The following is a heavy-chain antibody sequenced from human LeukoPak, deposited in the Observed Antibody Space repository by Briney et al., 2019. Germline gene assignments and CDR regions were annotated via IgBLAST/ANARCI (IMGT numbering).Heavy chain of an antibody. J-gene: IGHJ4*02. Sequence: PGRSLRLSCAASGFTFSSYAMHWVRQAPGKGLEWVAVISYDGSNKYYADSVKGRFTISRDNSKNTLYLQMNSLRAEDTAVYYCARDGGMWLRGYSYGPFDYWGQGTLVTVSS. CDR1: GFTFSSYA. V-gene: IGHV3-30-3*01. D-gene: IGHD5-18*01. CDR2: ISYDGSNK. CDR3: ARDGGMWLRGYSYGPFDY.